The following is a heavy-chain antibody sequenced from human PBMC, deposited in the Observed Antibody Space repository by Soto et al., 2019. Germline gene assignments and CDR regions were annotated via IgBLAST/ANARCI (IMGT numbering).Heavy chain of an antibody. Sequence: QVHLVQSGVEVKTPGASVKVSCQASGYTFFTYDISWVRQAPGQWLEWMGWISTYSGDTKYAQKFQGRVTMTTDTSTTTAYLELRSLRSDDTDVYYCARHHGPTTSENWFDPWGQGTLVTGSS. CDR3: ARHHGPTTSENWFDP. V-gene: IGHV1-18*01. CDR2: ISTYSGDT. J-gene: IGHJ5*02. CDR1: GYTFFTYD. D-gene: IGHD5-12*01.